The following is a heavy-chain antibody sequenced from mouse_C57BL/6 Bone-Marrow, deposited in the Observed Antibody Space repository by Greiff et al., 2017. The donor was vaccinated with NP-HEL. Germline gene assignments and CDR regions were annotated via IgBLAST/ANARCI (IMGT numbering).Heavy chain of an antibody. V-gene: IGHV3-6*01. CDR2: ISYDGSN. CDR1: GYSITSGYY. J-gene: IGHJ1*03. Sequence: VQLQQSGPGLVKPSQSLSLTCSVTGYSITSGYYWNWIRQFPGNKLEWMGYISYDGSNNYNPSLKNRISITRDTSKNQFFLKLNSVTTEDTATYYCARGPLTGYWYFDVWGTGTTVTVSS. D-gene: IGHD4-1*01. CDR3: ARGPLTGYWYFDV.